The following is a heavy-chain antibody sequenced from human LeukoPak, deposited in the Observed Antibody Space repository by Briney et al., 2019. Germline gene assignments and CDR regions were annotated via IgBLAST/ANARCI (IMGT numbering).Heavy chain of an antibody. CDR1: GYTFTSYG. CDR2: ISAYNGNT. Sequence: GASVKVSCKAAGYTFTSYGISWVRQAPGQGLEWMGWISAYNGNTNYAQKLQGRVTMTTDTSTSTAYMELRSLRSDDTAVYYCARDDPVRGGYCSSTSCLQIYNWFDPWGQGILVTVSS. J-gene: IGHJ5*02. V-gene: IGHV1-18*01. D-gene: IGHD2-2*01. CDR3: ARDDPVRGGYCSSTSCLQIYNWFDP.